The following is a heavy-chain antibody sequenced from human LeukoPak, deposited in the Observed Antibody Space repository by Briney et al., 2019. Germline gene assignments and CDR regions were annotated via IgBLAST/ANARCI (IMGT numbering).Heavy chain of an antibody. D-gene: IGHD2-2*01. CDR1: GFTFSTYA. CDR3: AKAGGTSCFIVTGDC. J-gene: IGHJ4*02. CDR2: ISGSGGST. V-gene: IGHV3-23*01. Sequence: GGSLRLSCAASGFTFSTYAMSWVRQAPGKGLEWVSAISGSGGSTYYADSVEGRFTISRDNFKNTLYLQMNSLRAEDTAVYYCAKAGGTSCFIVTGDCWGQGTLVTVSS.